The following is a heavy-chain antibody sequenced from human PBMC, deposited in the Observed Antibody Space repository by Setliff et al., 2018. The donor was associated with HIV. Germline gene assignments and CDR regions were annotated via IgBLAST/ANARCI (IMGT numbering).Heavy chain of an antibody. Sequence: SVKVSCKASEDTFNSYTIHWVRQTPGQGLELMGRTIPLLSMSNFALKFQGRGSIFADKSTSTAYLGLNGLTSEDTAIYYCATSFGSGVAPFDNWGQGTLVTVSS. J-gene: IGHJ4*02. V-gene: IGHV1-69*02. D-gene: IGHD3-10*01. CDR3: ATSFGSGVAPFDN. CDR2: TIPLLSMS. CDR1: EDTFNSYT.